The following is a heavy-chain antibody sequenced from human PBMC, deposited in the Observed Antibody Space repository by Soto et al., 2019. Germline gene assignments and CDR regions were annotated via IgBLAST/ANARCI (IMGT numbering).Heavy chain of an antibody. CDR2: IYYSGST. J-gene: IGHJ4*02. CDR1: GGSISGSSYY. D-gene: IGHD3-22*01. Sequence: SETLSLTCTVSGGSISGSSYYWGWIRQPPGKVLEWIGNIYYSGSTYYNPSLKSRVTISVDTSKNQFSLKLSSVTAADTAVYYCMLGSGWKDFDYWGQGTLVTVS. V-gene: IGHV4-39*01. CDR3: MLGSGWKDFDY.